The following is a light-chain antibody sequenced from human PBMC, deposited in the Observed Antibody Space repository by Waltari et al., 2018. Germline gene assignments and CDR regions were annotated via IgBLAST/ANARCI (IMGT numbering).Light chain of an antibody. J-gene: IGKJ1*01. V-gene: IGKV4-1*01. CDR1: QSVLYTSNNKNY. CDR3: QQYETPPWT. CDR2: WAS. Sequence: DIVMTQSPDSLAVSLGARATITCGSSQSVLYTSNNKNYLAWYQQKAGQPPKLLIYWASTRESGVPDRFSGSGSGTDFTLTISSLQAEDVAVYYCQQYETPPWTFGHGTKVEIK.